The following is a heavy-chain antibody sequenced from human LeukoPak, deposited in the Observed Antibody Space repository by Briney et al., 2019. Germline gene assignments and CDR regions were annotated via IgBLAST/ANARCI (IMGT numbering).Heavy chain of an antibody. J-gene: IGHJ4*02. CDR2: LSGSADTT. V-gene: IGHV3-23*01. Sequence: PGGSLSLSCAASGFTLRSYAMSGARQTPGKGLQWVSALSGSADTTYYADSVKGRFTISRDNSKNTLYLQMNSLRAEDTAVYYCAKVWIDSSGYYFDYWGQGTLVTVSS. CDR1: GFTLRSYA. D-gene: IGHD3-22*01. CDR3: AKVWIDSSGYYFDY.